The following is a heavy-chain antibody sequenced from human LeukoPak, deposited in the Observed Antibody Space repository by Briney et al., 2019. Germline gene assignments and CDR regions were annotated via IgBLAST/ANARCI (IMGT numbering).Heavy chain of an antibody. V-gene: IGHV3-30*04. CDR1: GFTFSNHA. D-gene: IGHD3-22*01. J-gene: IGHJ4*02. CDR2: ISDDGTSK. Sequence: GRSLRLSCVTSGFTFSNHAMHWVRQAPGKGLEWVAVISDDGTSKYYADSVKGRFTISRDNSKNTLYLQMNSLRAEDTAVYYCAKGYYYDSSGNYFDYWGQGTLVTVSS. CDR3: AKGYYYDSSGNYFDY.